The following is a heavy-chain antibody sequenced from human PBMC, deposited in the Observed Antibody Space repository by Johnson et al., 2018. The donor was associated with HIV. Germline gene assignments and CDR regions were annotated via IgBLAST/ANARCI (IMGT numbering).Heavy chain of an antibody. V-gene: IGHV3-30*03. CDR1: GFTFSDFR. D-gene: IGHD6-13*01. J-gene: IGHJ3*02. CDR3: ARDHSSSWYRGFGGAFDI. Sequence: QVQLVESGGGLVQPGGSLRLSSTASGFTFSDFRMSWVRQAPGRGLEWVAVISYDGSNKYYADSVKGRFTISRDNAKNSLYLQMNSLRAEDTAVYYCARDHSSSWYRGFGGAFDIWGQGTMVTVSS. CDR2: ISYDGSNK.